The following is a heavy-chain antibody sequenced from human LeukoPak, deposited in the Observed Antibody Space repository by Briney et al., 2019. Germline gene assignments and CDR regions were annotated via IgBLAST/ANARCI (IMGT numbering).Heavy chain of an antibody. D-gene: IGHD3-22*01. CDR1: GYTFTGYY. CDR2: INPNSGGT. Sequence: GASVKVSCTASGYTFTGYYMHWVRQAPGQGLEWMGWINPNSGGTNYAQKFQGRVTMTRDTSISTAYMGLSRLRSDDTAVYYCARPSYYYDSSGYYYGWGQGTLVTVSS. CDR3: ARPSYYYDSSGYYYG. V-gene: IGHV1-2*02. J-gene: IGHJ4*02.